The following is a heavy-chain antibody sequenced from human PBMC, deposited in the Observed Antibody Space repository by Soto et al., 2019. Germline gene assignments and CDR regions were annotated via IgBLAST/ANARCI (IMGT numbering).Heavy chain of an antibody. CDR2: ISRDGGTK. D-gene: IGHD2-8*02. Sequence: QVQLVESGGGVVQPGRSLRLSCAVSGFTVSTYGMHWVRQAPGKGLEWVVVISRDGGTKFYADSVKGRFTISRDNSRNTLLLEMNSLRGDDMAVYYCTGEVASGYWGQGTLVTVSS. V-gene: IGHV3-30*03. J-gene: IGHJ4*02. CDR1: GFTVSTYG. CDR3: TGEVASGY.